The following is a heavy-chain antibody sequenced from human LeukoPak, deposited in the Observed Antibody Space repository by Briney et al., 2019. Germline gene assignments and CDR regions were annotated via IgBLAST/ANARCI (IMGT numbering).Heavy chain of an antibody. V-gene: IGHV5-51*01. J-gene: IGHJ4*02. CDR3: ARRIAVAGYNFDY. D-gene: IGHD6-19*01. Sequence: GESLKISCKGSGYTFSSFWIGWVRQTPGKGLEWVGIIYPGDSDTRYSPSFQGQVTISADKSISTAYLQWSGLKASDTAMYYCARRIAVAGYNFDYWGQGTLVTVSS. CDR1: GYTFSSFW. CDR2: IYPGDSDT.